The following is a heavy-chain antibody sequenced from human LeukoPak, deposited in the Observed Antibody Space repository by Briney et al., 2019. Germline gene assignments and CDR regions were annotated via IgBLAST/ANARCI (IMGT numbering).Heavy chain of an antibody. D-gene: IGHD3-10*01. CDR2: MNPNSGNT. Sequence: ASVKVSCKASGYTFTSYDINWVRQAPGQGLEWMGRMNPNSGNTDYAQKFQGRVTMTTNTSIDTAYMELSSLRSGDTAVYYCARDPQTYHSGSGSYYMPHWGQGTLVTVSS. J-gene: IGHJ4*02. CDR1: GYTFTSYD. V-gene: IGHV1-8*01. CDR3: ARDPQTYHSGSGSYYMPH.